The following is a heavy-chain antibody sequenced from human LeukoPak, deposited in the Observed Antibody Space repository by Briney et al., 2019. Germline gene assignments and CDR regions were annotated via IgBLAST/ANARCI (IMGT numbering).Heavy chain of an antibody. CDR2: IYTSGST. Sequence: SETLSLTCTVSGNSISSGDNYWSWIRQPAGKGLEWIGRIYTSGSTNYNPSLKSRVTISGDTSKNQFSLQLNSVTPEDTAVYYCARDVEYYYGSGSYYGGPYYYYYMDVWGKGTTVTISS. CDR1: GNSISSGDNY. V-gene: IGHV4-61*02. J-gene: IGHJ6*03. D-gene: IGHD3-10*01. CDR3: ARDVEYYYGSGSYYGGPYYYYYMDV.